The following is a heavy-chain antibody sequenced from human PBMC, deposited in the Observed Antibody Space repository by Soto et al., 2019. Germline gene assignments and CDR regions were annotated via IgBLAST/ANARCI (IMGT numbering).Heavy chain of an antibody. V-gene: IGHV4-30-4*01. CDR3: ARVQCSGGRVLHLDY. Sequence: SETLSLTCTVSGGSLSSGDYYWSWIRQPPGKGLEWIGYIYYGGSTYYNPSLKSRVIISVDTSKNQFSLKLSSVTAADTAVYYCARVQCSGGRVLHLDYWARGTLDLGSS. CDR2: IYYGGST. J-gene: IGHJ4*02. D-gene: IGHD6-25*01. CDR1: GGSLSSGDYY.